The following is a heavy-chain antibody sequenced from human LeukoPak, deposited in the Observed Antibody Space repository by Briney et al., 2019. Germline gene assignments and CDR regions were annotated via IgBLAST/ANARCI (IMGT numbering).Heavy chain of an antibody. Sequence: GGSLRLSCAASGFTFTSYSMNWVRQAPGKGLEWVSTISGGGGSTYYADSVEGRFTISRDNSKNTLYLQVNSLRAEDTAVYYCAKGGKWDVTPFDYWGQELWSPSPQ. CDR1: GFTFTSYS. D-gene: IGHD1-26*01. CDR2: ISGGGGST. CDR3: AKGGKWDVTPFDY. V-gene: IGHV3-23*01. J-gene: IGHJ4*01.